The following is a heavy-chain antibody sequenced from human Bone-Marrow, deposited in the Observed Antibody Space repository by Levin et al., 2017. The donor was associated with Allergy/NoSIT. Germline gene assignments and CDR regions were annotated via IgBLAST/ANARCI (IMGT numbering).Heavy chain of an antibody. CDR3: ASLSTALVALDY. J-gene: IGHJ4*02. CDR1: GGSISSSSYF. D-gene: IGHD5-18*01. Sequence: PSETLSLTCTVSGGSISSSSYFWGWLRQPPGKGLEWIGSTYYSGDTYYNPSLKSRATISADTTKNQFSLRLSSVTAAATAEYYSASLSTALVALDYWGQGTLVTVSS. CDR2: TYYSGDT. V-gene: IGHV4-39*07.